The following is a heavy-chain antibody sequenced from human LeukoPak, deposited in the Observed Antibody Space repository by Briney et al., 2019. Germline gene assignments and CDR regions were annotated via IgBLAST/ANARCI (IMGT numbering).Heavy chain of an antibody. CDR2: IYSIGTP. D-gene: IGHD3-10*01. CDR1: GGSISHFY. J-gene: IGHJ6*03. CDR3: ARSYYGSGTRRFYFYYMDV. V-gene: IGHV4-4*07. Sequence: PSETLSLTCTVSGGSISHFYWTWIRQPAGKGLEWIGRIYSIGTPKYNPSLKSRVSMSLDTSKNQFSLNLSSVTAADTAIYYCARSYYGSGTRRFYFYYMDVWGKGTTVTVSS.